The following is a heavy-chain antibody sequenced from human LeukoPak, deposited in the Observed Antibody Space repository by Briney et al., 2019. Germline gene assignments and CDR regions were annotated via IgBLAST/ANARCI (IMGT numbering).Heavy chain of an antibody. J-gene: IGHJ6*02. V-gene: IGHV3-30*02. CDR1: GFTFSSFG. D-gene: IGHD3-9*01. CDR2: IRYGGTNE. Sequence: GGSLRLPCAASGFTFSSFGMHWVRHAPGKGLEWVAFIRYGGTNEYYADSVKGRFTISRDNSKNTLSLLMNGLRVEDTAVYYCARDQHYDVLTAFGLDVWGQGTTVTVSS. CDR3: ARDQHYDVLTAFGLDV.